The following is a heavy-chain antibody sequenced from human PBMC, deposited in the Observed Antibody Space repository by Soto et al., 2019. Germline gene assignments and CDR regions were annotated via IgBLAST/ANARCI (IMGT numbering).Heavy chain of an antibody. CDR1: GFAFDGFT. CDR3: TRGGVGTTGSCDF. D-gene: IGHD6-13*01. CDR2: ISGSAART. Sequence: VQVLESGGGLVQPGGSLRLSCSVSGFAFDGFTMTWVRQAPGKGLEWVSSISGSAARTYYADSVQGRFTIPRDNSKSTLYLQMSSLRVEDTAEYFCTRGGVGTTGSCDFWGQGTLVAVSS. J-gene: IGHJ4*02. V-gene: IGHV3-23*01.